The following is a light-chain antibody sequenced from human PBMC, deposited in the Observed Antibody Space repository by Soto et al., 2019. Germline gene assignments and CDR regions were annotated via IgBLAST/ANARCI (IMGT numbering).Light chain of an antibody. J-gene: IGLJ1*01. CDR3: CSFAGSYTYV. Sequence: QSALTQPASVSGSPGQSITISCTGTSSDIDAYNYVSWYQQHPGKAPKLMIYDVSNRPSGISNRFSGSKSGNTASLTISGLQAEDEADYYCCSFAGSYTYVFATGTKVT. CDR2: DVS. CDR1: SSDIDAYNY. V-gene: IGLV2-14*01.